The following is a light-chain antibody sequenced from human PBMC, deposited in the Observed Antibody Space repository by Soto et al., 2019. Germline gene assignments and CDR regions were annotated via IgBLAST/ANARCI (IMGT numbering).Light chain of an antibody. CDR1: SSDVGGYNY. V-gene: IGLV2-8*01. CDR3: SSYAASSTV. J-gene: IGLJ1*01. CDR2: EVN. Sequence: QSALAQPPSASGSTGQSVAISCTGTSSDVGGYNYVAWYQQHPGKAPKLMIYEVNKRPSGVPDRFSGAKSGNTASLTVSGLQAEDEADYYCSSYAASSTVLGTGPNATV.